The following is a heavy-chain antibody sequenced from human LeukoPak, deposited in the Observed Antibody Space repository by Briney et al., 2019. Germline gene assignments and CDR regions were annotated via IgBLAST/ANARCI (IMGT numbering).Heavy chain of an antibody. Sequence: ASAKVSCKASGYTFIGYYMHWVRQATGQGLEWMGWMNPNSGNTGYAQKFQGRVTMTRNTSISTAYMELSSLRSEDTAVYYCARGFYDILTGSYYFDYWGQGTLVTVSS. CDR3: ARGFYDILTGSYYFDY. CDR1: GYTFIGYY. CDR2: MNPNSGNT. J-gene: IGHJ4*02. D-gene: IGHD3-9*01. V-gene: IGHV1-8*02.